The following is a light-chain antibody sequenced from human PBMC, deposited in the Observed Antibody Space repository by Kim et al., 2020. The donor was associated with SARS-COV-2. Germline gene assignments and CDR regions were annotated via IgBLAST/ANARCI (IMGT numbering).Light chain of an antibody. CDR3: QQYGSSPLT. J-gene: IGKJ4*01. CDR1: QSVSSGN. CDR2: GAF. Sequence: SPGERATLSCRASQSVSSGNLAWYQQKAGQAPRLLISGAFSRATDLPDRFSGSGSGTDFTLTISRLEPEDSAVYYCQQYGSSPLTFGGGTKVDIK. V-gene: IGKV3-20*01.